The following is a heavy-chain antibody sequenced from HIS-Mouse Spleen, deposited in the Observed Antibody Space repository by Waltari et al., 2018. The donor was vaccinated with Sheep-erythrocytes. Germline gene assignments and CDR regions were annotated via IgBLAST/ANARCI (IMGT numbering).Heavy chain of an antibody. CDR1: GFTFSSYS. CDR3: ARDTGTDAFDI. Sequence: EVQLVESGGGLVKPGGSLRLSCAASGFTFSSYSMNWFRQAPGKGRGGVQSMSVRSSYIYYAESVKARFTISRDHAKNSLYLQMNSLRAEDTAVYYCARDTGTDAFDIWGQGTMVTVSS. D-gene: IGHD1-1*01. J-gene: IGHJ3*02. CDR2: MSVRSSYI. V-gene: IGHV3-21*01.